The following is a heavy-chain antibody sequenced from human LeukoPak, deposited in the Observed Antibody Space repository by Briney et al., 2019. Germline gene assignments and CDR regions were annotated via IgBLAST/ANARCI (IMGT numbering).Heavy chain of an antibody. J-gene: IGHJ4*02. CDR2: IKEDGSEK. CDR3: VRDGRWPLVGDF. Sequence: PGGSLRLSCEVSGFILSTYWMSWVRQAPGKRLEWVACIKEDGSEKYYVNSVKGRFTISRDNVKNSIYLQMNSLRGEDTAVYYCVRDGRWPLVGDFWGQGTLVAVSS. V-gene: IGHV3-7*01. CDR1: GFILSTYW. D-gene: IGHD4-23*01.